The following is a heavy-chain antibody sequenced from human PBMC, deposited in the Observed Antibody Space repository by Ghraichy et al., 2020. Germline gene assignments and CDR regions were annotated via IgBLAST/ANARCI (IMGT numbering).Heavy chain of an antibody. Sequence: GGSLRLSCAASGFTFGSYSMNWVRQAPGKGLEWVSYISSISTIYNADSAKGRFTISRDIAKNSLYLQMNSLRDEDTAVYYCARGTGRGRDAFDIWGQGTMVTVSS. CDR1: GFTFGSYS. J-gene: IGHJ3*02. CDR3: ARGTGRGRDAFDI. D-gene: IGHD1-1*01. V-gene: IGHV3-48*02. CDR2: ISSISTI.